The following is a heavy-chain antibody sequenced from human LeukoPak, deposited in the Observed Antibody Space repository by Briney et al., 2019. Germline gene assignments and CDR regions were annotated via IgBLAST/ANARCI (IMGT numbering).Heavy chain of an antibody. CDR3: ARDYYDSGGYEDY. CDR1: GYTFTGYY. CDR2: INPNSGGT. D-gene: IGHD3-22*01. Sequence: ASVKVCCKASGYTFTGYYMHWVRQAPGQGLEWMGWINPNSGGTNYAQKFQGRVTMTRDTSISTAYMELSRLRSDDTAVYYCARDYYDSGGYEDYWGQGTLVTVSS. V-gene: IGHV1-2*02. J-gene: IGHJ4*02.